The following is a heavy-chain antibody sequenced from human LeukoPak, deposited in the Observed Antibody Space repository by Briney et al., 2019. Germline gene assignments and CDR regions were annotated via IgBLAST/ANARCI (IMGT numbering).Heavy chain of an antibody. V-gene: IGHV3-7*01. CDR3: ARERYFDWPDAFDI. CDR1: GFTFSSYA. D-gene: IGHD3-9*01. CDR2: IKQVGSEK. Sequence: GGSLRLSCAASGFTFSSYAMSWVRQAPGKGLEWVANIKQVGSEKYYVDSVKGRFTISRDNAKNSLYLQMNSLRAEDTAVYYCARERYFDWPDAFDIWGQGTMVTVSS. J-gene: IGHJ3*02.